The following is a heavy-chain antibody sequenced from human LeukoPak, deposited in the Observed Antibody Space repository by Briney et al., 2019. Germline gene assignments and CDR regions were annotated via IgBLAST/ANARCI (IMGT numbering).Heavy chain of an antibody. V-gene: IGHV3-23*01. J-gene: IGHJ4*02. CDR2: ISGSGGST. D-gene: IGHD2-2*01. Sequence: GGSLRLSCAASGFTFSSYAMSWVRQAPGKGLEWVSAISGSGGSTYYADSVKGRFTISRDNSKNTLYLQMNSLRAEDTAVYYYAKIKDIVVVPAPYDYWGQGTLVTVSS. CDR1: GFTFSSYA. CDR3: AKIKDIVVVPAPYDY.